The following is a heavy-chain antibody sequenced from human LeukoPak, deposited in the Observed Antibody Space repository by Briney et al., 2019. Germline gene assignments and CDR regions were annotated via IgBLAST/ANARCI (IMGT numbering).Heavy chain of an antibody. CDR3: ARGPTRANSTDY. D-gene: IGHD2/OR15-2a*01. J-gene: IGHJ4*02. Sequence: GGSLRLSCAASGFTFNSYWMSWVRQAPGKGLEWVANIEQDGSEKYYVDSVKGRFTISRDNAKNSLYLQMNSLRAEDTAVYYCARGPTRANSTDYWGQGALVTVSS. CDR2: IEQDGSEK. V-gene: IGHV3-7*01. CDR1: GFTFNSYW.